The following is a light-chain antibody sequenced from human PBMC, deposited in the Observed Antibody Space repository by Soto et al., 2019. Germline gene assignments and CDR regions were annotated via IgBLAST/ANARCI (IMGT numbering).Light chain of an antibody. CDR2: GTS. V-gene: IGKV3-20*01. CDR3: QRFGTSPPWT. CDR1: QSLSSSY. Sequence: EIVLTQSTDTLSLSPGERATLSCRAIQSLSSSYLAWYQQKPGQAPRLLIYGTSIRATGIPDRFSGSGSGTDFTLTITRLEPEDFAVYYCQRFGTSPPWTFGQGTKVDI. J-gene: IGKJ1*01.